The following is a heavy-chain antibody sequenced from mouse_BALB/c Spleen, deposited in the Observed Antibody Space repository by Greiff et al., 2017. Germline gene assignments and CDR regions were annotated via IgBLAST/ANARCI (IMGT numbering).Heavy chain of an antibody. CDR3: ARSDYGYAMDY. CDR2: IYPGNVNT. CDR1: GYTFTSYY. J-gene: IGHJ4*01. D-gene: IGHD1-1*01. V-gene: IGHV1S56*01. Sequence: VQLQQSGPELVKPGASVRISCKASGYTFTSYYIHWVKQRPGQGLEWIGWIYPGNVNTKYNEKFKGKATLTADKSSSTAYMQLSSLTSEDSAVYFCARSDYGYAMDYWGQGTSVTVSS.